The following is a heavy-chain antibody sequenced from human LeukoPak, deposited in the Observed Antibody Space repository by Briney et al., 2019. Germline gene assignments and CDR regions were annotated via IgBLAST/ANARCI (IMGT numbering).Heavy chain of an antibody. V-gene: IGHV3-48*01. Sequence: PGGSLRLSCVGSGFTFSSYHMNWVRQAPGKGLEWVSYISSSSSTIYYADSVKGRFTISRDNAKNSLYLQTNSLRAEDTAVYYCAGAQYYSDSTGYYYLHYWGQGTLVTVSS. CDR2: ISSSSSTI. J-gene: IGHJ4*02. D-gene: IGHD3-22*01. CDR3: AGAQYYSDSTGYYYLHY. CDR1: GFTFSSYH.